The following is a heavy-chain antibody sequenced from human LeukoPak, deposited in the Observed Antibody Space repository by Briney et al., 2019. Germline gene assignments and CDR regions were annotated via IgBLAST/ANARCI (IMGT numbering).Heavy chain of an antibody. V-gene: IGHV3-30*01. J-gene: IGHJ5*02. D-gene: IGHD2-2*01. CDR2: ISYNGSNK. CDR1: GFIFSSYA. Sequence: GRSLRLSCAASGFIFSSYAMHGVRQAPGKGLEWLAVISYNGSNKYYADSVKGRFTISRDNSKNTLYLQMNSLRAEDTAVYYCARDPFHIVVVPAAIGWFDPWGQGTLVTVSS. CDR3: ARDPFHIVVVPAAIGWFDP.